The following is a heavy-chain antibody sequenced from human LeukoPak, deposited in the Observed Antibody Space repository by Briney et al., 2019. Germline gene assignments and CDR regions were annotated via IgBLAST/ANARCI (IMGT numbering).Heavy chain of an antibody. CDR3: ARVLPITPYFDY. Sequence: PSETLSLTCTVSGGSMSSSYWSWIRQPPGKGLEWVGYISYSGTTNYNPSLKSRVTISVDTSKNQFSLQLSSVTAADTAVYYCARVLPITPYFDYWGQGTLVTVSS. V-gene: IGHV4-59*01. D-gene: IGHD1-20*01. J-gene: IGHJ4*02. CDR2: ISYSGTT. CDR1: GGSMSSSY.